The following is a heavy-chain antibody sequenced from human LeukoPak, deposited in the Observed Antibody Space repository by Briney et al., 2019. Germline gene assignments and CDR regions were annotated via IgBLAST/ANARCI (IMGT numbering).Heavy chain of an antibody. CDR1: GGSISSHY. CDR3: AREYDSSGYYYFWFDP. CDR2: IYYSGST. V-gene: IGHV4-59*11. D-gene: IGHD3-22*01. J-gene: IGHJ5*02. Sequence: LETLSLTCTVSGGSISSHYWSWIRQPPGKGLEWIGYIYYSGSTNYNPSLKSRVTISVDTSKNQFSLKLSSVTAADTAVYYCAREYDSSGYYYFWFDPWGQGTLVTVSS.